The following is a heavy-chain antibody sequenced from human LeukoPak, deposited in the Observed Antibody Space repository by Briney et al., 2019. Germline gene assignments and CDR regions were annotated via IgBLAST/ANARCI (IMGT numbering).Heavy chain of an antibody. CDR2: IYYSGST. Sequence: SQTLSLTCTVSGGSISSGGYYWSWIRQHPGKGLEWIGYIYYSGSTYYNPSLKSRVTISVDTSKNQFSLKLSSVTAADTAVYYCARDVVSTDYYYYGMDVWGQGTTVTVSS. CDR3: ARDVVSTDYYYYGMDV. V-gene: IGHV4-31*03. CDR1: GGSISSGGYY. J-gene: IGHJ6*02. D-gene: IGHD1-26*01.